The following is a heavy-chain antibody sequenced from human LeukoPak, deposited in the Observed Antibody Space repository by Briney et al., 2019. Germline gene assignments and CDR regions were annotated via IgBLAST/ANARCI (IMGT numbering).Heavy chain of an antibody. CDR2: ISAYNGNT. CDR1: GYTFTSYG. CDR3: ARFGQWLVRGAFDI. D-gene: IGHD6-19*01. Sequence: ASVKVSCEASGYTFTSYGISWVRQAPGQGLEWMGWISAYNGNTNYAQKLQGRVTMTTDTSTSTAYMELRSLRSDDTAVYYCARFGQWLVRGAFDIWGQGTMVTVSS. V-gene: IGHV1-18*04. J-gene: IGHJ3*02.